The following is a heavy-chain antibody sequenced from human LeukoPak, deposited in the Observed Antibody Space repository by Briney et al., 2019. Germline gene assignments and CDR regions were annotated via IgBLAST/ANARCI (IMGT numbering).Heavy chain of an antibody. J-gene: IGHJ4*02. CDR3: ARSNSSGWYYFDY. D-gene: IGHD6-19*01. V-gene: IGHV3-74*01. Sequence: GGSLRLSCAASGFTFSSYWMHWVRQAPGKGLVWVSRIKSDGSATSNADSVKGRFPISRDNAKNTLYLQMNSLRAEDTAVYYCARSNSSGWYYFDYWGQGTLVTVSS. CDR1: GFTFSSYW. CDR2: IKSDGSAT.